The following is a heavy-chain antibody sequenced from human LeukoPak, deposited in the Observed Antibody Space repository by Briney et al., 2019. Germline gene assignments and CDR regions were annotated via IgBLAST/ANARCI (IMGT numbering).Heavy chain of an antibody. V-gene: IGHV4-34*01. J-gene: IGHJ4*02. D-gene: IGHD3-10*01. CDR2: INHSGST. CDR3: ARGRGKHFDY. Sequence: SETLSLTCAVYGGSFIGYYWSWIRQPPGKGLEWIGEINHSGSTNYNPSLKSRVTISVDTSKNQFSLKLSSVTAADTAVYYCARGRGKHFDYWGQGTLVTVSS. CDR1: GGSFIGYY.